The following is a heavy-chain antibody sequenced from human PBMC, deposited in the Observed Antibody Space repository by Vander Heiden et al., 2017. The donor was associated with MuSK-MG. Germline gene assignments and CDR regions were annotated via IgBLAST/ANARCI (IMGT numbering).Heavy chain of an antibody. D-gene: IGHD1-26*01. J-gene: IGHJ4*02. Sequence: QLRLQESGPELVKPSETLSLTCTVSAGSIRSLNHYWGWIRQSPGKALDWIGTVYHGGKIQYNTSLKSRVTISVETSKNQFSLILRSVTAADTAVYFCARAPNSGGSPFDLWGQGTLVRVSS. CDR3: ARAPNSGGSPFDL. V-gene: IGHV4-39*07. CDR1: AGSIRSLNHY. CDR2: VYHGGKI.